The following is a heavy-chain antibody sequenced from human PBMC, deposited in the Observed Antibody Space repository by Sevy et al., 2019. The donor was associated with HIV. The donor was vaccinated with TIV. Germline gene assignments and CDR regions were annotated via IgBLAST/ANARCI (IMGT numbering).Heavy chain of an antibody. V-gene: IGHV3-21*01. CDR2: ISSSSSYI. J-gene: IGHJ4*02. CDR3: ARDGGNYDFWSGPSY. CDR1: GFTFSSYS. Sequence: GSLRLSCAASGFTFSSYSMNWVRQAPGKGLEWVSSISSSSSYIYYADSVKGRFTISRDNAKNSLYLQMNSLRAEDTAVYYCARDGGNYDFWSGPSYWGQGTLVTVSS. D-gene: IGHD3-3*01.